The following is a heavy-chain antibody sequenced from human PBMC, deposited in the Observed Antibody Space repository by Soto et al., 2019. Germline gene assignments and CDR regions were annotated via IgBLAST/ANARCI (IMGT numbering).Heavy chain of an antibody. CDR2: INPSGGST. V-gene: IGHV1-46*01. Sequence: ASVKVSCKASGGTFSSYAISWVRQAPGQGLEWMGIINPSGGSTSYAQKYQGRVTMTRDTSTSTVYMELSSLRSENTAVYYCARAGYYYDSSGSAYWGQGTLVTVSS. D-gene: IGHD3-22*01. CDR1: GGTFSSYA. J-gene: IGHJ4*02. CDR3: ARAGYYYDSSGSAY.